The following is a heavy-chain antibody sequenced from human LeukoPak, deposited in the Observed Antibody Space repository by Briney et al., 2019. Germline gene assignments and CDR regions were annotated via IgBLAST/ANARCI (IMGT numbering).Heavy chain of an antibody. CDR3: AKDYDFWSGYSDY. V-gene: IGHV3-23*01. D-gene: IGHD3-3*01. J-gene: IGHJ4*02. CDR1: GFTFTSYA. CDR2: ISGSGGST. Sequence: GGSLRLSCAASGFTFTSYAMTWVRQAPGKGLEWVSAISGSGGSTYYADSVKGRFTISRDNSKNTLYLQMNSLRAEDTAVYYCAKDYDFWSGYSDYWGQGTLVTVSS.